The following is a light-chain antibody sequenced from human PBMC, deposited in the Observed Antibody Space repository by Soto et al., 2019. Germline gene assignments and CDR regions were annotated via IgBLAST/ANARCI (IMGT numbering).Light chain of an antibody. CDR2: ASS. CDR3: QQLNTFPVP. Sequence: DIQLTQSPSFLSASVGDRVTISCRASQGISSYLAWYQQTPGKAPKLLIYASSTLPSGVPSRFSGSGSGTEFPLTIGSLQPEDFATYYCQQLNTFPVPFGQGTRLDI. J-gene: IGKJ5*01. CDR1: QGISSY. V-gene: IGKV1-9*01.